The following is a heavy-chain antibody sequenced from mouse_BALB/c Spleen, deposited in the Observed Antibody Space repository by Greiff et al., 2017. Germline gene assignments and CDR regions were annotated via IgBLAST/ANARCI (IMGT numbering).Heavy chain of an antibody. CDR3: ARRGTTVRYFDV. Sequence: VQLQQSGAALLKPGASVKISCKATGYTFSSYWIEWVKQRPGHGLEWIGEILPGSGSTNYNEKFKGKATFTADTSSNTAYMQLSSLTSEDSAVDYCARRGTTVRYFDVWGAGTTVTVSS. CDR2: ILPGSGST. V-gene: IGHV1-9*01. J-gene: IGHJ1*01. CDR1: GYTFSSYW. D-gene: IGHD1-1*01.